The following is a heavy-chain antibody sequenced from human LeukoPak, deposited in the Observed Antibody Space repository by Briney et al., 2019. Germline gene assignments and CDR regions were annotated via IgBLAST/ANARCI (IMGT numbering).Heavy chain of an antibody. D-gene: IGHD2-2*01. V-gene: IGHV3-30*02. J-gene: IGHJ4*02. Sequence: GGSLRLSCAASGFTFSDYDMSWLRQAPGKGLEWVAFIRYDGSNKYYADSVKGRFTISRDNSKNTLYLQMNSLRAEDTAVYYCAKDPPPLAAKPTYFDYWGQGTLVTVSS. CDR2: IRYDGSNK. CDR3: AKDPPPLAAKPTYFDY. CDR1: GFTFSDYD.